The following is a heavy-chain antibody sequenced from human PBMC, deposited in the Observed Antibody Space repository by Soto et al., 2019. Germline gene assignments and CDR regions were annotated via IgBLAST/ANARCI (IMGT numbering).Heavy chain of an antibody. CDR2: IYYSGST. V-gene: IGHV4-39*01. CDR3: ARGSSYDYVWGSYRHPIDY. Sequence: NPSETLSLTCTVSGGSISSSSYYWGWIRQPPGKGLEWIGSIYYSGSTYYNPSLKSRVTISVDTSKNQFSLKLSSVTAADAAVYYCARGSSYDYVWGSYRHPIDYWGQGTLVTVSS. J-gene: IGHJ4*02. CDR1: GGSISSSSYY. D-gene: IGHD3-16*02.